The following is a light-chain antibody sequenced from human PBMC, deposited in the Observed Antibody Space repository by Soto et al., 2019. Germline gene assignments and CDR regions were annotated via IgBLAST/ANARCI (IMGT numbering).Light chain of an antibody. Sequence: DIQMTQSPSSLSASVGDTVTITCRASQSISVHLNWYQQKPGKVPKLLIYAASNLHSGVPSRFSGSGSETDFALTISSLQPEDFATYYYQQSYITPYTFGQGTRLEIK. J-gene: IGKJ2*01. V-gene: IGKV1-39*01. CDR3: QQSYITPYT. CDR2: AAS. CDR1: QSISVH.